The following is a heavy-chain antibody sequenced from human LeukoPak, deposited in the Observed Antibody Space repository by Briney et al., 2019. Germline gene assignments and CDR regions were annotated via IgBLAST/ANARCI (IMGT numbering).Heavy chain of an antibody. D-gene: IGHD5-12*01. CDR1: VFTLSNFA. Sequence: HPGRSLRLSCATSVFTLSNFAIHWVRQAPGKGLEGVSAISYDGSNKYLADSVKGRFTISRDNSGNMLYLQLNSLRAEDTAVYYCARESGYSGYDFPFDYWGQGTLVTVSS. CDR3: ARESGYSGYDFPFDY. V-gene: IGHV3-30*04. CDR2: ISYDGSNK. J-gene: IGHJ4*02.